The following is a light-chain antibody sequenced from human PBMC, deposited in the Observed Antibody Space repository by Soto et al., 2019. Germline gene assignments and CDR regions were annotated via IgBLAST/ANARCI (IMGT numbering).Light chain of an antibody. V-gene: IGKV3-20*01. CDR1: QSVSSNY. J-gene: IGKJ1*01. CDR2: GAS. Sequence: EIVLTQSPGTLSLSPGERATLSCRASQSVSSNYLAWYQQKRGQAPRLLIYGASSRATGIPTRFSGSGSGTDLPLTISRLEPEDFAVYYCQQYDTSPRTFGQGTKVEI. CDR3: QQYDTSPRT.